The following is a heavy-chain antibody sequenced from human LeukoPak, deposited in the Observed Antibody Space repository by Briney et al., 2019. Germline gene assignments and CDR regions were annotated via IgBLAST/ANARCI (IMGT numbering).Heavy chain of an antibody. Sequence: SETLSLTCTVSGGSISSYYWSWIRQPPGKGLEWIGYIYYSGSTNYNPSLKSRVTISVDTSKNQFSLKLSSVTAADTAVYYCARGPPYYYGSGSYIPSSFDYWGQGTLVTVSS. CDR2: IYYSGST. J-gene: IGHJ4*02. D-gene: IGHD3-10*01. CDR3: ARGPPYYYGSGSYIPSSFDY. V-gene: IGHV4-59*12. CDR1: GGSISSYY.